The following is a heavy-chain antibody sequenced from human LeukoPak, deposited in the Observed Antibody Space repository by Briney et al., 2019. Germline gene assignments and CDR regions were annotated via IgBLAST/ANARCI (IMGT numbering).Heavy chain of an antibody. CDR1: GGSISSYY. Sequence: SETLSLTCTVSGGSISSYYWGWIRQPPGKGLEWIGSIYYSGSTYYNPSLKSRVTISVDTSKNQFSLKLSSVTAADTAVYYCASPPIDYYYGMDVWGQGTTVTVSS. CDR3: ASPPIDYYYGMDV. CDR2: IYYSGST. J-gene: IGHJ6*02. V-gene: IGHV4-39*01.